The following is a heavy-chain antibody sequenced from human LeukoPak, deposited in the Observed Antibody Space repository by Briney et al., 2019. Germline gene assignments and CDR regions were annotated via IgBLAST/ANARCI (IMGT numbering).Heavy chain of an antibody. J-gene: IGHJ4*02. CDR2: IYYTGSR. D-gene: IGHD3-22*01. V-gene: IGHV4-4*02. CDR3: AREGKNSSGYRMGLWYFDY. CDR1: GASISSSDW. Sequence: PSETLSLTCVVSGASISSSDWWSWVRQSPGKGLEWIGEIYYTGSRNYNPSLKSRVAMSVDTSKNQFSLELTSVTAADTAVYYCAREGKNSSGYRMGLWYFDYWGQGTLVTVSS.